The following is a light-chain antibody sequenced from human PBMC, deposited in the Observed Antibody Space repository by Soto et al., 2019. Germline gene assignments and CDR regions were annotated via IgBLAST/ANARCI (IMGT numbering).Light chain of an antibody. CDR1: QSISSW. Sequence: MRMTQAHVTRSSAMRDRVTITCGDSQSISSWLAWYQQNPGKAPKLLIYKASTIKSGVPSRFSASGSGTEFTLTISILHPDDGATYYCQHYNSYSEAFSQGTQVETK. J-gene: IGKJ1*01. CDR2: KAS. V-gene: IGKV1-5*03. CDR3: QHYNSYSEA.